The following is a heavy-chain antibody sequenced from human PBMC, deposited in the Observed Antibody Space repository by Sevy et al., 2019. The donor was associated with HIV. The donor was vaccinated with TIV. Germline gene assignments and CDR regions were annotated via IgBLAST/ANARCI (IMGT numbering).Heavy chain of an antibody. J-gene: IGHJ6*02. V-gene: IGHV3-15*01. CDR3: STDPIIVLLVTDGMDV. CDR2: IKSKADGGTT. D-gene: IGHD2-8*02. Sequence: GGSLRLSCAASGFTFYYAWMTWVRQAPGKGLEWVGRIKSKADGGTTDYSAPVKGRFIISREDSKNTLYLQMNSLKTEDTAVYYCSTDPIIVLLVTDGMDVWGQGTTVTVSS. CDR1: GFTFYYAW.